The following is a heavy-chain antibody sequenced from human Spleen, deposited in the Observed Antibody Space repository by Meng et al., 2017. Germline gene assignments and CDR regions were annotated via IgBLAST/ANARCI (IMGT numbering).Heavy chain of an antibody. J-gene: IGHJ4*02. D-gene: IGHD6-13*01. Sequence: SRAISGDSVSSNSAAWNWIRQSPSRGLEWLGRTYYRSKWNYDYAESVKGRITINPDTSRNQFSLQLNSVTPEDTAVYYCARCRYSSSWKEGPVDWGQGTLVTVSS. V-gene: IGHV6-1*01. CDR3: ARCRYSSSWKEGPVD. CDR2: TYYRSKWNY. CDR1: GDSVSSNSAA.